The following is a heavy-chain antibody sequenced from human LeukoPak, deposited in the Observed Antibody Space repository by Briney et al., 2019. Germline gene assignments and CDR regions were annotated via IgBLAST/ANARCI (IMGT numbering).Heavy chain of an antibody. V-gene: IGHV3-7*03. J-gene: IGHJ4*02. CDR2: IKGDGSQK. CDR3: ARDSGWFRFDY. Sequence: PGGSLRLSCAASGFTFSSFWMTWVRQAPGKGLEWVANIKGDGSQKYYVDSVKGRFTISRDNAKNSLFLQTNSLRADDTAVYYCARDSGWFRFDYWGQGTLVTVSS. CDR1: GFTFSSFW. D-gene: IGHD6-13*01.